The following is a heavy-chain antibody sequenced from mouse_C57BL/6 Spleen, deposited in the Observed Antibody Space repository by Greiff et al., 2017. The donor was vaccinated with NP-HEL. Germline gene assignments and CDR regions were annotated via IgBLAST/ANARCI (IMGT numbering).Heavy chain of an antibody. CDR3: AKTAQATHFAY. D-gene: IGHD3-2*02. V-gene: IGHV1-59*01. J-gene: IGHJ3*01. CDR2: IDPSDSYT. Sequence: VQLQQPGAELVRPGTSVKLSCKASGYTFTSYWMHWVKQRPGQGLEWIGVIDPSDSYTNYNQKFKGTATLTVDTSSSTAYMQLSSLTSEDSAVYYCAKTAQATHFAYWGQGTLVTVSA. CDR1: GYTFTSYW.